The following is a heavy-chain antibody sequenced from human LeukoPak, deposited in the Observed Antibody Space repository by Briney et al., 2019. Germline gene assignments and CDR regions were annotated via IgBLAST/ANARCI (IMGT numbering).Heavy chain of an antibody. D-gene: IGHD6-13*01. V-gene: IGHV4-4*07. Sequence: PSETLSLTCTVSGGSISSYYWSWIRQPAGKGLEWIGRIYTSGSTNYNPSLKSRVTMSVDTSKNQFSLKLSSVTAADTAVYYCARGRSSSWPPWFGYWGQGTLVTVSS. CDR3: ARGRSSSWPPWFGY. CDR2: IYTSGST. J-gene: IGHJ4*02. CDR1: GGSISSYY.